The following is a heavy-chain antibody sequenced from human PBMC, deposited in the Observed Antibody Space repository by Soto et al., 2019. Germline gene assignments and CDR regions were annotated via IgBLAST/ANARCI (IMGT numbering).Heavy chain of an antibody. CDR1: GYSFINYW. CDR3: TRPQSSGWYDS. Sequence: PGESLKISCKGSGYSFINYWIAWVRQMPGKGLEWMGIINPGDSDIRYSPSFQGQITISADKSISTAYLQWSSLKASDTATYYCTRPQSSGWYDSWGQGTLVTV. CDR2: INPGDSDI. V-gene: IGHV5-51*01. D-gene: IGHD6-19*01. J-gene: IGHJ5*01.